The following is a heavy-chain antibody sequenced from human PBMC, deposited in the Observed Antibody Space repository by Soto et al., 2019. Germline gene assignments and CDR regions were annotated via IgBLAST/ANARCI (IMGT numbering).Heavy chain of an antibody. CDR1: GYTFASYN. CDR2: MNPNNGET. Sequence: ASVKVSCKASGYTFASYNINWVRQVPGQGLEWMGWMNPNNGETGFAQKFLGRVTMTRNTSIRTVYLELNSLRSEDTAVYYCARSGRYLDWFPWFDPWGQGTLVTVSS. D-gene: IGHD3-9*01. CDR3: ARSGRYLDWFPWFDP. V-gene: IGHV1-8*01. J-gene: IGHJ5*02.